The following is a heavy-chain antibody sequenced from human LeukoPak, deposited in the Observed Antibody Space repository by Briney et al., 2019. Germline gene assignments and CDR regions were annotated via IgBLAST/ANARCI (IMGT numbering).Heavy chain of an antibody. CDR1: GFTFSSYD. V-gene: IGHV3-21*01. CDR2: ISSGSIYI. Sequence: GGSLRLSCAASGFTFSSYDMNWVRQAPGKGLEWVSSISSGSIYIYYADSVKGRFTISRDNAKDSLYLQMNSLRAEDTAVYYCARDRYSGDVFNIWGQGTMVTVSS. J-gene: IGHJ3*02. D-gene: IGHD1-26*01. CDR3: ARDRYSGDVFNI.